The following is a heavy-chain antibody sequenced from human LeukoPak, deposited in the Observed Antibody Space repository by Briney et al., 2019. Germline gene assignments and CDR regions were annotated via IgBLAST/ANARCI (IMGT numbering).Heavy chain of an antibody. D-gene: IGHD5/OR15-5a*01. CDR3: ARHGDIYDSPHDY. J-gene: IGHJ4*02. V-gene: IGHV5-51*01. CDR1: GYRFTTHW. Sequence: GESLKISCKASGYRFTTHWRGWVRQMPGKGLEWMGVIYPGDSATRYRPSFQGHVPISAAKSSTTAYLQWSSLKAWAPAMEFSARHGDIYDSPHDYWGEGTLVTVSS. CDR2: IYPGDSAT.